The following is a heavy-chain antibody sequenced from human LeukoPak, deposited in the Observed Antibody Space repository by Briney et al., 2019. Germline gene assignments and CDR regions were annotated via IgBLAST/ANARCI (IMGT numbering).Heavy chain of an antibody. J-gene: IGHJ3*02. CDR3: ARDGYYDYVWGSYPPGAFDI. CDR1: GGSISSGSYY. Sequence: SQTLSLTCTVSGGSISSGSYYWSWIRQPAGKGLVWIGRIYTSGSTNYNPSLKSRVTISVDTSKNQFSLKLSSVTAADTAVYYCARDGYYDYVWGSYPPGAFDIWGQGTMVTVSS. CDR2: IYTSGST. D-gene: IGHD3-16*02. V-gene: IGHV4-61*02.